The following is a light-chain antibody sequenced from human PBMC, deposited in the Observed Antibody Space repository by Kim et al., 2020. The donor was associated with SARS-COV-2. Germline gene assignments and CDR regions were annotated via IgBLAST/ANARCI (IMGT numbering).Light chain of an antibody. CDR3: QAWDSSTL. Sequence: VSVSPGQTACITCSGDKLGDKYACWYQQKPGQSPVLVIYQDSKRPSGIPERFSGSNSGNTATLTISGTQAMDEADYYCQAWDSSTLFGGGTQLTVL. V-gene: IGLV3-1*01. CDR2: QDS. J-gene: IGLJ2*01. CDR1: KLGDKY.